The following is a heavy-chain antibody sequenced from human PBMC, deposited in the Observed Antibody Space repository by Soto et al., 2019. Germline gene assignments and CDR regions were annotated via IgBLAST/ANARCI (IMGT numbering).Heavy chain of an antibody. CDR2: ICPGDSDT. D-gene: IGHD3-3*01. V-gene: IGHV5-51*01. CDR1: GYSFSNYW. J-gene: IGHJ4*02. CDR3: TRYSILEWLCDY. Sequence: GESLKISCKGSGYSFSNYWSGWVRQMPGKGLEWMGIICPGDSDTRYSPSFQGQVTISADKSISTAYLQWSGLKTEDTAMYYCTRYSILEWLCDYWGQGTLVTVSS.